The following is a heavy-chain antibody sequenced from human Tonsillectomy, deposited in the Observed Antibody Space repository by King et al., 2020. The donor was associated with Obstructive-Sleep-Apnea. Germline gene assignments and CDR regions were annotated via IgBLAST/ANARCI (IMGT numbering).Heavy chain of an antibody. Sequence: VQLVESGGGLVQPGGSLRLSCAASGFTFSSYAMSWVRQAPGKGLEYVSAISVSGGSTYYADSVKGRFTISRDNSKNTLYLQMNSLRAEDTAVYYWAKGGYNYGDAFDIWGQGTMVTVSS. CDR1: GFTFSSYA. CDR3: AKGGYNYGDAFDI. V-gene: IGHV3-23*04. J-gene: IGHJ3*02. CDR2: ISVSGGST. D-gene: IGHD5-18*01.